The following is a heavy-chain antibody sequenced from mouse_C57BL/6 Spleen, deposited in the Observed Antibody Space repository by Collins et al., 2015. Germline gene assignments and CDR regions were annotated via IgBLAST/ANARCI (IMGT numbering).Heavy chain of an antibody. CDR2: IDPNSGGT. CDR1: GYTFTSYW. J-gene: IGHJ1*03. Sequence: QVQLQQPGAELVKPGASVKLSCKASGYTFTSYWMHWVKQRPGRGLEWIGRIDPNSGGTKYNEKFKSKATLTVDKPSSTAYMQLSSLTSEDSAVYYCASPYGSSYGYFDVWGTGTTVTVSS. V-gene: IGHV1-72*01. CDR3: ASPYGSSYGYFDV. D-gene: IGHD1-1*01.